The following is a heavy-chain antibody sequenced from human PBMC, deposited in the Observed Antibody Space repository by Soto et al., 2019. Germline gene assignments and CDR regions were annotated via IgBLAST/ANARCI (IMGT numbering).Heavy chain of an antibody. CDR1: GGSISSSNW. J-gene: IGHJ3*02. Sequence: SETLSLTCAVSGGSISSSNWWSWVRQPPGKGLEWIGEIYHSGSTNYNPSLKSRVTISVDKSKNQFSLKLSSVTAADTAVYYGARDGRYCSSTSCYDAFDIWGQGTMVTVSS. D-gene: IGHD2-2*01. CDR3: ARDGRYCSSTSCYDAFDI. V-gene: IGHV4-4*02. CDR2: IYHSGST.